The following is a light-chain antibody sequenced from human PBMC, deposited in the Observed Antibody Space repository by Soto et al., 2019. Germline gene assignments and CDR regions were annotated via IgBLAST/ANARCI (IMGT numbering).Light chain of an antibody. CDR1: QSISTY. CDR3: QQTFITPPLT. J-gene: IGKJ4*01. CDR2: GAS. V-gene: IGKV1-39*01. Sequence: DIQMTQSPSSLSASIGDRITITCRASQSISTYLNWYQQKPGKAPTLLIYGASTLQSGVPSRFSGSGSATDFTLTISSLQPEDFATYYCQQTFITPPLTFGGGTKVAIK.